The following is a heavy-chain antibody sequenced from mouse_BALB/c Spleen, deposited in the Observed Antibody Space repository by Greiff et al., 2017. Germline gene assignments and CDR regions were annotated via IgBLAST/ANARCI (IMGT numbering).Heavy chain of an antibody. CDR1: GFSLTSYG. J-gene: IGHJ2*01. V-gene: IGHV2-9*02. CDR2: IWAGGST. CDR3: ARDRDPNWDHYFDY. D-gene: IGHD4-1*01. Sequence: VKLVVSGPGLVAPSQSLSITCTVSGFSLTSYGVHWVRQPPGKGLEWLGVIWAGGSTNYNSALMSRLSISKDNSKSQVFLKMNSLQTDDTAMYYCARDRDPNWDHYFDYWGQGTTLTVSS.